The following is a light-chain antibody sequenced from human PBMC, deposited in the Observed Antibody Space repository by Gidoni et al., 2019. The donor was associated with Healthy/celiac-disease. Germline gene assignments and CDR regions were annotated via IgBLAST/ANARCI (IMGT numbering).Light chain of an antibody. J-gene: IGKJ2*04. CDR3: QQSYSTPSR. Sequence: DIQMTQSPSSLSASVGDRVTITCRASQSISSYLNWYQKKPGKAPKLLIYAASSLKRGVPSRFSGSGSGTDFTLTSSSLQPEDVATYYRQQSYSTPSRFGQGTKLEIK. V-gene: IGKV1-39*01. CDR2: AAS. CDR1: QSISSY.